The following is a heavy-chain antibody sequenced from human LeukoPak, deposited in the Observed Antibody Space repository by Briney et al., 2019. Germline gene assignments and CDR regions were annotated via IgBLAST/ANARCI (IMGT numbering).Heavy chain of an antibody. J-gene: IGHJ5*02. D-gene: IGHD3-3*01. CDR1: GYIFSDYY. CDR2: INPNSGGT. V-gene: IGHV1-2*02. CDR3: ARLPGITIFGVVPFDP. Sequence: ASVKVSCKASGYIFSDYYMHWVRQAPGQGLEWMGWINPNSGGTNYAQKFQGRVTMTRDTSISTAYMELSRLRSDDTAVYYCARLPGITIFGVVPFDPWGQGTLVTVSS.